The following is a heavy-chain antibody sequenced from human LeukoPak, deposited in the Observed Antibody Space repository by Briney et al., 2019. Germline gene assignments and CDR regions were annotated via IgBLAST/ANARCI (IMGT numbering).Heavy chain of an antibody. D-gene: IGHD3-22*01. J-gene: IGHJ4*02. CDR1: GGSISSGDYY. CDR2: IYYSGST. CDR3: ARAGYDSSGYPVSLDY. Sequence: SETLSLTCTVSGGSISSGDYYWSWIRQPPGKGLEWIGYIYYSGSTYYNPSLKSRVTISVDTSKNQFSLKLSSVTAADTAVYYCARAGYDSSGYPVSLDYWGQGTLVTVSS. V-gene: IGHV4-30-4*01.